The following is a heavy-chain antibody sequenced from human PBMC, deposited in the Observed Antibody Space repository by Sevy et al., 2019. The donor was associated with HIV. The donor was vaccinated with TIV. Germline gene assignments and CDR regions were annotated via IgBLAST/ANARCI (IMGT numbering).Heavy chain of an antibody. CDR1: GFTFSRYG. D-gene: IGHD6-13*01. CDR2: ISNDGSDK. Sequence: GGSLRLSCAAAGFTFSRYGMHWARQAPGKGLEWAAVISNDGSDKEYADSVKRRFTVSRDNSKDTVYLQMNSLRPEDTAVYYCANSRGRYEGSSWLYYYYLMDVWGQGTTVTVSS. V-gene: IGHV3-30*18. J-gene: IGHJ6*02. CDR3: ANSRGRYEGSSWLYYYYLMDV.